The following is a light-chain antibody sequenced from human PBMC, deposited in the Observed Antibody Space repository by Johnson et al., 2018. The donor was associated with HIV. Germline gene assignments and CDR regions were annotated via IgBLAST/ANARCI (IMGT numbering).Light chain of an antibody. CDR1: SSNNGNNY. CDR2: ENN. Sequence: QSVLTQPPSVSAAPGQKVTISCSGSSSNNGNNYGSWYLQLPGTAPKLLIYENNKRPSGIPDRFSASKSGTSATLGITGLQTGDEADYYCGTWDSSLSAGVFGTGTKVTVL. CDR3: GTWDSSLSAGV. J-gene: IGLJ1*01. V-gene: IGLV1-51*02.